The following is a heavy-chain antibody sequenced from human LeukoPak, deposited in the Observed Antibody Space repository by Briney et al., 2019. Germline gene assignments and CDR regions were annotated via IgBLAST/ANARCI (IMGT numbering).Heavy chain of an antibody. V-gene: IGHV3-11*01. J-gene: IGHJ4*02. Sequence: GSLRLSCAASGFTFSDYYMSWIRQAPGKGLEWVSYISSSGSTIYYADSVKGRFTISRDNAKNSLYLQMNSLRAEDTAVYYCARDQTKSAPYDSSGINDDCWGQGTLVTVSS. CDR2: ISSSGSTI. CDR3: ARDQTKSAPYDSSGINDDC. CDR1: GFTFSDYY. D-gene: IGHD3-22*01.